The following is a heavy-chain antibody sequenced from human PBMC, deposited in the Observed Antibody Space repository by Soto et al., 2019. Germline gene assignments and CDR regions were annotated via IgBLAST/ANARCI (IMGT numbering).Heavy chain of an antibody. CDR3: ARELGYCSGGSCHNYMDV. D-gene: IGHD2-15*01. J-gene: IGHJ6*03. V-gene: IGHV4-34*01. CDR1: GGSFSGYY. CDR2: INHSGST. Sequence: SETLSLTCAVYGGSFSGYYWSWIRQPPGKGLEWIGEINHSGSTNYNPSLKSRVTISVDTSKNQFSLKLSSVTAADTAVYYCARELGYCSGGSCHNYMDVWGKGTTVTVSS.